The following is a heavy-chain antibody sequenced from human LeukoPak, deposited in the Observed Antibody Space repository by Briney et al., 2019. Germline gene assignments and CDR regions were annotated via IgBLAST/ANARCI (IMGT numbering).Heavy chain of an antibody. CDR3: ARSRGKDRITIFGVARLGAFDI. Sequence: SETLSLTCAVYGGSFSGYYWSWIRQPPGKGLEWIGEINHSGSTNYNPSLKSRVTISVDTSKNQFSLKLSSVTAADTAVYYCARSRGKDRITIFGVARLGAFDIWGQGTMVTVSS. CDR2: INHSGST. J-gene: IGHJ3*02. CDR1: GGSFSGYY. V-gene: IGHV4-34*01. D-gene: IGHD3-3*01.